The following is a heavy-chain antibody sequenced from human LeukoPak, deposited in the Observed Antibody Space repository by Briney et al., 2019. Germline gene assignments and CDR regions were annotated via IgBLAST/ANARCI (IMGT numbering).Heavy chain of an antibody. Sequence: GGSLRLSCAASGFTFSSYNMSWVRQAPGKGLEWVANIKQDGSEKYYVDSVKGRFTISRDNAKNSLYLQMNSLRAEDTAVYYCARADYDYVWGSYRQYYFDYWGQGTLVTVSS. V-gene: IGHV3-7*01. CDR3: ARADYDYVWGSYRQYYFDY. CDR2: IKQDGSEK. J-gene: IGHJ4*02. D-gene: IGHD3-16*02. CDR1: GFTFSSYN.